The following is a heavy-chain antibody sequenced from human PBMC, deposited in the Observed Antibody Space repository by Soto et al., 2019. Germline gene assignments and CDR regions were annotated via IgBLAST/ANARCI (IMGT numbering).Heavy chain of an antibody. Sequence: RGGSLRLSXTDSGFSFNTYVMDWVRQAPGKGLEWVARILYDGSKEYYADPVKGRFTISRDNSKNTLYLQMDRLRVEDTAVYFCAKGLALMADHWGQGTPVTVS. V-gene: IGHV3-30*18. CDR3: AKGLALMADH. CDR2: ILYDGSKE. J-gene: IGHJ4*02. D-gene: IGHD2-21*01. CDR1: GFSFNTYV.